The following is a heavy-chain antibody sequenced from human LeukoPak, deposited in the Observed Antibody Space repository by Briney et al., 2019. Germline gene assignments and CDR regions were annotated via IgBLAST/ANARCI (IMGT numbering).Heavy chain of an antibody. Sequence: GGSLRLSCVASGFTFSSYAMSWVRQAPGKGLEWVSDVSGSGITTYYAVSVKGRFTISRDNSKNTLYLQMNSLRAEDTAVYYCAKYGGSSATVNWFDPWGQGTLVTVSS. J-gene: IGHJ5*02. CDR2: VSGSGITT. CDR3: AKYGGSSATVNWFDP. D-gene: IGHD1-26*01. CDR1: GFTFSSYA. V-gene: IGHV3-23*01.